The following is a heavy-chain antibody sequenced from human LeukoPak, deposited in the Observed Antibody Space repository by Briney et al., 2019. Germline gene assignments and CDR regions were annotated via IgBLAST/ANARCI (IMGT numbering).Heavy chain of an antibody. CDR1: GGSFSGYY. V-gene: IGHV4-34*01. J-gene: IGHJ5*02. Sequence: SETLSLTCAVYGGSFSGYYWSWIRQPPGKGLEWIGEINHSGGTNYNPSLKSRVTISVDTSKNQCSLKLSSVTAADTAVYYCARPPPHSPSCFHPWGQGTLVTVSS. CDR2: INHSGGT. D-gene: IGHD5-18*01. CDR3: ARPPPHSPSCFHP.